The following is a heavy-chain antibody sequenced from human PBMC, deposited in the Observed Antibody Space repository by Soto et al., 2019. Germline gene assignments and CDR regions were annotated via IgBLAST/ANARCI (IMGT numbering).Heavy chain of an antibody. CDR1: GFTFSSYA. V-gene: IGHV3-23*01. CDR3: AGDVSGSYYEVLVY. Sequence: GGSLRLSCAASGFTFSSYAMSWVRQAPGKGLEWVSAISGSGGSTYYADSVKGRFTISRDNSKNTLYLQMNSLRAEDTAVYYCAGDVSGSYYEVLVYWGQGTLVTVSS. J-gene: IGHJ4*02. CDR2: ISGSGGST. D-gene: IGHD1-26*01.